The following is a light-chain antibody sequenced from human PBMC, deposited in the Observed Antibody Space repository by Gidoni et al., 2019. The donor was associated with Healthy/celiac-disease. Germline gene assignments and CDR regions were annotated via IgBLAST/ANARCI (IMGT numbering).Light chain of an antibody. V-gene: IGKV1-5*01. Sequence: DIRMTQSPSTLSASVGDRVTITCRASQSISSWLAWYQQKPGKAPKLLIYDASSLKSGVPSRFSGSGSGTEFTLTISSLQPDDFATYYCQQYNSYSQTFGQGTQLEIK. CDR2: DAS. CDR3: QQYNSYSQT. CDR1: QSISSW. J-gene: IGKJ2*01.